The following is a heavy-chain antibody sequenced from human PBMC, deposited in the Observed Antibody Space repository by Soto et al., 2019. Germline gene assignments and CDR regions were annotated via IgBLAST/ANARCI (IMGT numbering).Heavy chain of an antibody. CDR3: ARLRRDGQTGYAFDI. CDR1: GGSISSSSYY. CDR2: IYYSGST. J-gene: IGHJ3*02. Sequence: PSETLSLTCTVSGGSISSSSYYWGWIRQPPGKGLEWIGSIYYSGSTYYNPSLKSRVTMSVDTSKNQFSLKLSSVTAADTAVYYCARLRRDGQTGYAFDIWGPGTMVNVSS. D-gene: IGHD7-27*01. V-gene: IGHV4-39*01.